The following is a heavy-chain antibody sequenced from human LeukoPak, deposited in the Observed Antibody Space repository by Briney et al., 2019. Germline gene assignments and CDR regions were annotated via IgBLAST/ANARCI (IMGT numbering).Heavy chain of an antibody. J-gene: IGHJ6*03. V-gene: IGHV4-59*01. CDR2: LYHSGST. Sequence: PSETLSLTCTVSGDSISSYYWSWVRQSPGKGLEWIGCLYHSGSTKYNPSFESRVAISVDTSKNQLFLNLRSLTPADTAVYYCARGPQNHAHFDMDVWGKGTTVTVSS. D-gene: IGHD2/OR15-2a*01. CDR1: GDSISSYY. CDR3: ARGPQNHAHFDMDV.